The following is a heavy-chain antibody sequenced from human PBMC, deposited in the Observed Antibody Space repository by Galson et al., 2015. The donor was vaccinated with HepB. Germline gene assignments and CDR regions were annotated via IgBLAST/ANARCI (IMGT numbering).Heavy chain of an antibody. CDR3: AKDLSSGWYLRNFDY. CDR1: GFTFSSYA. CDR2: IWYDGSNK. D-gene: IGHD6-19*01. Sequence: SLRLSCAASGFTFSSYAMSWVRQAPGKGLEWVAVIWYDGSNKYYADSVKGRFTISRDNSKNTLYLQMNSLRAEDTAVYYCAKDLSSGWYLRNFDYWGQGTLVTVSS. V-gene: IGHV3-33*06. J-gene: IGHJ4*02.